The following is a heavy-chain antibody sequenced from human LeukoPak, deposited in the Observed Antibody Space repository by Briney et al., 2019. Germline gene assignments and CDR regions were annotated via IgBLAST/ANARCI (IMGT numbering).Heavy chain of an antibody. J-gene: IGHJ2*01. D-gene: IGHD6-19*01. CDR2: ISSNGGSI. CDR1: GFTVRSNY. Sequence: GGSLRLSCAASGFTVRSNYMSWVRQAPGKELEYVSAISSNGGSIHYANSVKGRFTISRDNSKNTLYLQMDSLRAEDMAVYYCARDTCGCGSGWHLYWYFDLWGRGTLVTVSS. V-gene: IGHV3-64*01. CDR3: ARDTCGCGSGWHLYWYFDL.